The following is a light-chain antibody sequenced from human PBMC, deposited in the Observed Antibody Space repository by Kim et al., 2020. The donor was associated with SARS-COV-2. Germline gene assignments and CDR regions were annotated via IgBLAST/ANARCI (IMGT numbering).Light chain of an antibody. CDR2: ATS. V-gene: IGKV1-39*01. J-gene: IGKJ3*01. CDR1: QSISSY. Sequence: SVGDRVTITCRARQSISSYLNWYQQKPGKAPKLLIYATSSLQSGVPARFSGSGSGTDFTLTISSLQPEDFATYYCQQSYSTPFTFGPGTKVDIK. CDR3: QQSYSTPFT.